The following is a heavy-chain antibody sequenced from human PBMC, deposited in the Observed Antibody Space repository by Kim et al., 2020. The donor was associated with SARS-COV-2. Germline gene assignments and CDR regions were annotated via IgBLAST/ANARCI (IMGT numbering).Heavy chain of an antibody. J-gene: IGHJ3*02. CDR2: IYMSGGT. Sequence: GGSLRLSCAASGFIVSDYYLSWVRQAPQGLDWVSSIYMSGGTYYTDSVKGRFTISRDNSKNTVFLQMNRLRPEDSAVYFCARHGELGDSFDIWGRGTLVTVSA. CDR3: ARHGELGDSFDI. V-gene: IGHV3-53*05. D-gene: IGHD3-16*01. CDR1: GFIVSDYY.